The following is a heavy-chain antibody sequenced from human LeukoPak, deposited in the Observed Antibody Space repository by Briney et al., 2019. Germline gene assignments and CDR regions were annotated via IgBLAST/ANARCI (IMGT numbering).Heavy chain of an antibody. D-gene: IGHD3-10*01. CDR2: INHSGST. V-gene: IGHV4-34*01. CDR1: GGSFSGYY. Sequence: PSETLSRTCAVYGGSFSGYYWSWIRQPPGKGLEWIGEINHSGSTNCNPSLKSRVTISVDTSKNQFSLNLSSVTAADTAVYYCARDTSGSIPFSWGQGTLVTVSS. CDR3: ARDTSGSIPFS. J-gene: IGHJ5*02.